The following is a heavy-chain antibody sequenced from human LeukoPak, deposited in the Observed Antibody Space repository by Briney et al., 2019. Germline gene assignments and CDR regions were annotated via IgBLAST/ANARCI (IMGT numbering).Heavy chain of an antibody. CDR1: GGSISSGSDY. Sequence: SETLSLTCTVSGGSISSGSDYWSWIRQPAGKGLEWIGRIYTSGSTNYNPSLKSRVTISVDTSKNQFSLKLSSVTAADTAVYYCARGPTTMVRGVIGFDPWGQGTLVTVSS. J-gene: IGHJ5*02. CDR2: IYTSGST. D-gene: IGHD3-10*01. V-gene: IGHV4-61*02. CDR3: ARGPTTMVRGVIGFDP.